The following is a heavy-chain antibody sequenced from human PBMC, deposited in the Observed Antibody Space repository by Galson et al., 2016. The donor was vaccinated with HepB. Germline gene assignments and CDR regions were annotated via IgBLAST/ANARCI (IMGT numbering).Heavy chain of an antibody. D-gene: IGHD3-16*01. J-gene: IGHJ3*02. CDR1: GYSFTNNW. V-gene: IGHV5-51*01. CDR2: INPVDSET. Sequence: QSGAEVKEPGESLKVSCKASGYSFTNNWIGWVRQMPGKGLEWMGIINPVDSETRYSPSFQGQVTISADKSINTTYLQWNSLKASDTAKYYCAGLLRGSWADTFDIWGQGTMVTVSS. CDR3: AGLLRGSWADTFDI.